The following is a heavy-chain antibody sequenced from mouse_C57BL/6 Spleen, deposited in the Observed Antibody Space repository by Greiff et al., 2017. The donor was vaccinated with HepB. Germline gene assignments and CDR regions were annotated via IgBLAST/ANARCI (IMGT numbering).Heavy chain of an antibody. CDR1: GYAFTNYL. V-gene: IGHV1-54*01. CDR2: INPGSGGT. D-gene: IGHD1-1*01. Sequence: QVQLQQSGAELVRPGTSVKVSCKASGYAFTNYLIEWVKQRPGQGLEWIGVINPGSGGTNYNEKFKGKATLTADKSSSTAYMQLSSLTSEDSAVYFCARSAYGRYCDYWGQGTTLTVSS. CDR3: ARSAYGRYCDY. J-gene: IGHJ2*01.